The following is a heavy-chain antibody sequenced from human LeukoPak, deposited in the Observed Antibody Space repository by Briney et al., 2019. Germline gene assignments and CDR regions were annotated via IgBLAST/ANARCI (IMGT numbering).Heavy chain of an antibody. CDR2: IWYDGSNK. J-gene: IGHJ5*02. CDR3: AKGGEQWLVFDWFDP. Sequence: GGSLRLSCAASGFTFSSYGMHWVRQAPGKGLEWVAVIWYDGSNKYYADSVKGRFTISRDNSKNTLYLQMNSLRAEDTAVYYCAKGGEQWLVFDWFDPWGQGTLVTVSS. CDR1: GFTFSSYG. V-gene: IGHV3-33*06. D-gene: IGHD6-19*01.